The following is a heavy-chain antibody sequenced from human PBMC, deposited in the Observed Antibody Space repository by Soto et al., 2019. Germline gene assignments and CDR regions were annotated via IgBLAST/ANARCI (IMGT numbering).Heavy chain of an antibody. CDR3: ARGGVY. D-gene: IGHD2-8*01. CDR1: GFTFSSHE. Sequence: PGGTLRLSXAASGFTFSSHEMNWVRQAPGKGLEWISYISGSGNITYYADSVKGRFTISRDNAQKSLYLQMNSLRVEDTAVYYCARGGVYWGQGTLVTVSS. J-gene: IGHJ4*02. CDR2: ISGSGNIT. V-gene: IGHV3-48*03.